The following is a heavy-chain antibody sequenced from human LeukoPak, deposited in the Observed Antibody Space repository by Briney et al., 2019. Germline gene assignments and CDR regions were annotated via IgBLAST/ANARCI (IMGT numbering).Heavy chain of an antibody. D-gene: IGHD3-10*01. Sequence: SETLSLTCTVSGGSISSSSYYWGWIRQPPGKGLEWIGSIYYSGSTYYNPSLKSRVTISVDTSKNQFSLKLSSVTAADTAVYYCARQSSGGVRDYWDQGTLVTVSS. CDR1: GGSISSSSYY. CDR3: ARQSSGGVRDY. CDR2: IYYSGST. J-gene: IGHJ4*02. V-gene: IGHV4-39*01.